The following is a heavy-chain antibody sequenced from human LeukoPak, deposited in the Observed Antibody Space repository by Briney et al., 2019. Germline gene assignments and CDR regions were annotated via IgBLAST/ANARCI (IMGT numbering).Heavy chain of an antibody. V-gene: IGHV3-53*01. Sequence: GGSMRLSCAASGFTVSSNYMSWVRQAPGKGLEWVSVIYSGGSTYYADSVKGRFTISRDNSKNTLYLQMNSLRAEDTAVYYCARRGGGKYFDYWGQGTLVTVSS. CDR1: GFTVSSNY. CDR3: ARRGGGKYFDY. D-gene: IGHD3-16*01. CDR2: IYSGGST. J-gene: IGHJ4*02.